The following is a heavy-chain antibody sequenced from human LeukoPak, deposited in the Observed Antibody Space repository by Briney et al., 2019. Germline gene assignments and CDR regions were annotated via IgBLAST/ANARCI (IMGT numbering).Heavy chain of an antibody. J-gene: IGHJ4*01. V-gene: IGHV1-2*02. CDR1: GYTFTDYY. D-gene: IGHD5-12*01. CDR3: ARVIETEYSGYDPSYYFDY. CDR2: INPNSGGT. Sequence: ASVKVSCKTSGYTFTDYYMHWVRQAPGQGLEWLGWINPNSGGTNSAQKFQGRVTMTRDTSIGTAYMNLSKLRSDDTAVYYCARVIETEYSGYDPSYYFDYWGQGTLVTVSS.